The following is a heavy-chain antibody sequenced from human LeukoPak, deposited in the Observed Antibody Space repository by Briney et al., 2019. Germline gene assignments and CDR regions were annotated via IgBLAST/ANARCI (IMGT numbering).Heavy chain of an antibody. J-gene: IGHJ6*03. CDR3: ARVVSAYYYYYMDV. CDR1: GYTFTSYA. CDR2: INPNSGGT. Sequence: ASVKVSCKASGYTFTSYAMNWVRQAPGQGLEWMGWINPNSGGTNYAQKFQGRVTMTRDTSISTAYMELSRLRSDDTAVYYCARVVSAYYYYYMDVWGKGTTVTISS. D-gene: IGHD3-16*01. V-gene: IGHV1-2*02.